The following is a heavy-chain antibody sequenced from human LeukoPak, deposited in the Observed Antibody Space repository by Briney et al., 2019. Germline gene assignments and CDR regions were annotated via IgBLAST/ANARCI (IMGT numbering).Heavy chain of an antibody. CDR2: INPSGGST. V-gene: IGHV1-46*01. CDR1: GYTFTSYY. D-gene: IGHD4-17*01. CDR3: ARDGWDGDYQRQYNWFDP. J-gene: IGHJ5*02. Sequence: ASVKVSCKASGYTFTSYYMHWVRQAPGQGLEWMGIINPSGGSTSYAQKFQGRVTVTRDTSTSTVYMELSSLRSEDTAVYYCARDGWDGDYQRQYNWFDPWGQGTLVTVSS.